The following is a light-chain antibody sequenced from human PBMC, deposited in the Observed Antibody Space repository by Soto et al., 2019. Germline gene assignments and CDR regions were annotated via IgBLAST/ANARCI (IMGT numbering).Light chain of an antibody. Sequence: AIRMTQSPSSLSASTGDRVTITCRASQGISSYLAWCQQKPGKAPKLLIYAASTLQSGVPSRFSGSGSGTDFTLTISCLQSEDFATYYCQQYYSYPPTFDQGTKVEI. CDR2: AAS. CDR3: QQYYSYPPT. V-gene: IGKV1-8*01. CDR1: QGISSY. J-gene: IGKJ1*01.